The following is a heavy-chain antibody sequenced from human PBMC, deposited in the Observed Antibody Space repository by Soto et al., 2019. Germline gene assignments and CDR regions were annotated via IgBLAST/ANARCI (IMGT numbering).Heavy chain of an antibody. Sequence: SETLSLTCTVSGGSISSSSYYWGWIRQPPGKGLEWIGSIYYSGSTYYNPSLKSRVTISVDTSKNQFSLKLSSVTAADTAVYYCARHVAVAGTRGSWFDPWGQGTLVTVSS. CDR2: IYYSGST. D-gene: IGHD6-19*01. V-gene: IGHV4-39*01. J-gene: IGHJ5*02. CDR1: GGSISSSSYY. CDR3: ARHVAVAGTRGSWFDP.